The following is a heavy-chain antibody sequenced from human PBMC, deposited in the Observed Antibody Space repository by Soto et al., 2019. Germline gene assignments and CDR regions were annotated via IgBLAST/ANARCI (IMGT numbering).Heavy chain of an antibody. Sequence: GESLKISCKGSGYSFTKYWIGLVRQMHGKGLEWMAIIYPDESDTRYSPSFQGQVTISADKYISTAYLQWSSLKASDTAMYYCVRMGFSGGGYLSYYYYGMDIWGQGTTVTVSS. J-gene: IGHJ6*02. CDR1: GYSFTKYW. CDR3: VRMGFSGGGYLSYYYYGMDI. V-gene: IGHV5-51*01. D-gene: IGHD5-12*01. CDR2: IYPDESDT.